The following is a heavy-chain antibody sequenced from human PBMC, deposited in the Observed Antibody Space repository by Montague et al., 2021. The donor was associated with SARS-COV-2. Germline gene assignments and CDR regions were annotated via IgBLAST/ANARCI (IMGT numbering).Heavy chain of an antibody. D-gene: IGHD3-22*01. CDR3: ARGGGYYNYGLDV. CDR1: GGFISNYY. J-gene: IGHJ6*02. Sequence: SETLSLTCTVSGGFISNYYWSWIRQPPGRGLEWIGYIYYSGSTDYSPSLKSRVTISLDTSKNQFPLKVTSVTAADTAVYYCARGGGYYNYGLDVWGPGTTVTVSS. V-gene: IGHV4-59*01. CDR2: IYYSGST.